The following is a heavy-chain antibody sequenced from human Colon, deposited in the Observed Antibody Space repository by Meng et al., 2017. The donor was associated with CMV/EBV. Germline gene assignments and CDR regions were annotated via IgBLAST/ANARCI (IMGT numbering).Heavy chain of an antibody. CDR1: GFTFSSYS. CDR3: AKKNGYCGSTSCYYAVDI. Sequence: GGSLRLSCAASGFTFSSYSMSWVRQAPGKGLEWVSIISGNSAATFYADSVKGQFTISRDNSKRILYLQMNTLRAEDTAIYYCAKKNGYCGSTSCYYAVDIWGQGTMVTVSS. J-gene: IGHJ3*02. CDR2: ISGNSAAT. V-gene: IGHV3-23*01. D-gene: IGHD2-2*01.